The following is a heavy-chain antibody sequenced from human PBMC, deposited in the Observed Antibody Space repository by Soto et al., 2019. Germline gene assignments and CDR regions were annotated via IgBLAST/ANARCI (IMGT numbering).Heavy chain of an antibody. J-gene: IGHJ4*02. CDR3: ARELTYYDFWSGYYGYYFDY. V-gene: IGHV4-4*07. D-gene: IGHD3-3*01. Sequence: SDIRSFTPTARGGSISSPNWSWHRTPAGKGLEWIGRIYTSGSTNYNPSLKSRVTMSVDTSTNQFSLKLSSVTAADTAVYYCARELTYYDFWSGYYGYYFDYWGQGTLVTVSS. CDR1: GGSISSPN. CDR2: IYTSGST.